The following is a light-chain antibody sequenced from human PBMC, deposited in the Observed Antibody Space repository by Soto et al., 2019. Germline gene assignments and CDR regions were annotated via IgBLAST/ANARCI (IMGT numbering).Light chain of an antibody. CDR2: AAS. V-gene: IGKV3-20*01. Sequence: EAVLTQSPGTLSLSPGDRATLSCRASQSVTNTYLAWYQQKPGQAPRLLMYAASSRATGIPARFSGSGSGTDFTLTISSLEPEDFAVYYCQQYNNWPPITFGQGTRLEIK. CDR1: QSVTNTY. J-gene: IGKJ5*01. CDR3: QQYNNWPPIT.